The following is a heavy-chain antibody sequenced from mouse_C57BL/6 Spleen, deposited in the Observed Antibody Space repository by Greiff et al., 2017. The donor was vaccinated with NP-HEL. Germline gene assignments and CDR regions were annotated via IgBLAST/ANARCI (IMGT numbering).Heavy chain of an antibody. J-gene: IGHJ4*01. D-gene: IGHD2-3*01. CDR1: GYTFTSYW. CDR2: IDPNSGGT. V-gene: IGHV1-72*01. CDR3: ARGSIYDGYYDYAMDY. Sequence: VKQSCKASGYTFTSYWMHWVKQRPGRGLEWIGRIDPNSGGTKYNEKFKSKATLTVDKPSSTAYMQLSSLTSEDSAVYYCARGSIYDGYYDYAMDYWGQGTSVTVSS.